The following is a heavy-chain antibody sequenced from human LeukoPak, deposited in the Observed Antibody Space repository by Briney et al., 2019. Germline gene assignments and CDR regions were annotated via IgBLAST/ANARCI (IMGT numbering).Heavy chain of an antibody. CDR1: GGSISSGGYY. J-gene: IGHJ3*02. D-gene: IGHD1-26*01. CDR3: ARVGSYLPFDI. V-gene: IGHV4-30-2*01. CDR2: IYHSGST. Sequence: SETLSLTCTVSGGSISSGGYYWSWIRQPPGKGLEWIGYIYHSGSTYYNPSLKSRVTISVDRSKNQFSLKLSSVTAADTAVYYCARVGSYLPFDIWGQGTMVTVSS.